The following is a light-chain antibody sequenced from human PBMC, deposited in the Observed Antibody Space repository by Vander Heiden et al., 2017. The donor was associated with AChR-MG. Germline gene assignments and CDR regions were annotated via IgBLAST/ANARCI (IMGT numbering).Light chain of an antibody. Sequence: QSVLNHLPPVAGAPGPAGTMSCTGSSSNIGAGYDVHWYQHLPGAAPKLLIYGDDRRPSGVPDRFSGSKSGTSASLAITGLQAEDEADYYCQSYDSSLSGYVFGTGTKVTVL. CDR1: SSNIGAGYD. CDR2: GDD. CDR3: QSYDSSLSGYV. V-gene: IGLV1-40*01. J-gene: IGLJ1*01.